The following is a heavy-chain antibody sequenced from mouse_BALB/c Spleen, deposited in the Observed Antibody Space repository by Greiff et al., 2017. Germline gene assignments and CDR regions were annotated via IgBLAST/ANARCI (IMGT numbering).Heavy chain of an antibody. J-gene: IGHJ4*01. V-gene: IGHV14-1*02. Sequence: EVQLQQSGAELVRPGALVKLSCKASGFNIKDYYMHWVKQRPEQGLEWIGWIDPENGNTIYDPKFPGKASITADTSSNTAYLQLSSLTSEDTAVYYCARKVPIVGGYAMDYWGQGTSVTVSS. CDR1: GFNIKDYY. CDR2: IDPENGNT. D-gene: IGHD2-5*01. CDR3: ARKVPIVGGYAMDY.